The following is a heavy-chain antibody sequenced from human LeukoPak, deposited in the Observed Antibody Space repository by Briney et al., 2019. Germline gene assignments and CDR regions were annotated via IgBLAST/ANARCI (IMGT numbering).Heavy chain of an antibody. CDR2: IYPGDSDT. Sequence: GESLKISCKGSGYGFSSYWIGWVGQMPGKGLEWMGIIYPGDSDTRYSPSFQGQVTISADKAISTAYLQWSSLKASDSAMYYCARQYYAYYDSSGYYIDYWGQGTLVTVSS. CDR3: ARQYYAYYDSSGYYIDY. V-gene: IGHV5-51*01. CDR1: GYGFSSYW. D-gene: IGHD3-22*01. J-gene: IGHJ4*02.